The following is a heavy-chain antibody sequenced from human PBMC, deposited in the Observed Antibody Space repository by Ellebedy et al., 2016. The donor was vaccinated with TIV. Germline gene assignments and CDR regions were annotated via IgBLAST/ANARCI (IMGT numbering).Heavy chain of an antibody. D-gene: IGHD6-13*01. V-gene: IGHV1-2*02. Sequence: ASVKVSXXASAYTLSDYYIHWVRQTPGQGLEWMGWINPNSGDTHYPQKFHGRVTVTSDTSISTAYMDLSNLRSDDTAVYYCTREGPGTPKFFDYWGHGTLVTVSS. CDR2: INPNSGDT. CDR3: TREGPGTPKFFDY. CDR1: AYTLSDYY. J-gene: IGHJ5*01.